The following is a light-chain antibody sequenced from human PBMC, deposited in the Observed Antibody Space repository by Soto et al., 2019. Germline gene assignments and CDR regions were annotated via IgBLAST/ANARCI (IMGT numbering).Light chain of an antibody. CDR2: DAP. J-gene: IGKJ2*01. Sequence: DIQMTQSPSTLSASASDRVTITGVASQSISICWSWYQQKPGNAPKLLLYDAPSLESGLPSRFSVSGSGTEFTLTISRLKHDDFATYYCQQYNSYSNTFGQGTKVDIK. V-gene: IGKV1-5*01. CDR1: QSISIC. CDR3: QQYNSYSNT.